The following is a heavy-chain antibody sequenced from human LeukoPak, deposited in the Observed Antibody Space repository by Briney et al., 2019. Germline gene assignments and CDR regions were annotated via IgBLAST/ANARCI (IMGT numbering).Heavy chain of an antibody. J-gene: IGHJ5*02. Sequence: GGSLRLSCAASGFTFSSYSMNWVRQAPGKGLEWVSSISSSSSYIYYADSVKGRFTISRDNAKNSLYLQMNSLRAEDTAVYYCARLVSDSSSWYVDWFDPWGQGTLVTVSS. V-gene: IGHV3-21*01. CDR2: ISSSSSYI. D-gene: IGHD6-13*01. CDR3: ARLVSDSSSWYVDWFDP. CDR1: GFTFSSYS.